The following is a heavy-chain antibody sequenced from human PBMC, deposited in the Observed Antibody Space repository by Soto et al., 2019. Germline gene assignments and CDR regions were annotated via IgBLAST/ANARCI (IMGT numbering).Heavy chain of an antibody. V-gene: IGHV1-3*01. CDR1: GYTFTSYV. D-gene: IGHD2-8*01. Sequence: GASVKVSCKTSGYTFTSYVMHWVRQAPGQRLEWMGWINVGNANTKYSQKFQGRVTMARDMSNSTAYMELSGLGSDDTAFYYCATLKKAPNGMDLWGQGTLVTVSS. CDR2: INVGNANT. CDR3: ATLKKAPNGMDL. J-gene: IGHJ5*02.